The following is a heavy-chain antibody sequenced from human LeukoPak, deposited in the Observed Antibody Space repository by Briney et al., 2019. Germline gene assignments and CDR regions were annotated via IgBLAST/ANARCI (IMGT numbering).Heavy chain of an antibody. CDR2: INSNSGGT. Sequence: ASVKDSCKASGYTFTGYYMHWVRQAPGQGLEWIGRINSNSGGTNYAQKFQGRGTMTKDTSISTAYMELSRLRSDDTAVYYCARDPGSGYYYDYWGQGTLVTVSS. J-gene: IGHJ4*02. V-gene: IGHV1-2*06. CDR3: ARDPGSGYYYDY. D-gene: IGHD3-22*01. CDR1: GYTFTGYY.